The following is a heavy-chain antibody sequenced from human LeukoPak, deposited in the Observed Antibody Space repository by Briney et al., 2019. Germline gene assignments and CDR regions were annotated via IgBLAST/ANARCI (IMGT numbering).Heavy chain of an antibody. CDR2: ISYDGSNK. D-gene: IGHD6-13*01. CDR1: GFTFSRYG. J-gene: IGHJ4*02. V-gene: IGHV3-30*18. Sequence: GGSLRLSCAASGFTFSRYGMHWVRQAPGKGLEWVAVISYDGSNKYYGDSVKGRFTISRDNSKNTLYPQMNSLRAEDTAVYYCAKDQVGSSWSFQLFDYWGQGTLVTVSS. CDR3: AKDQVGSSWSFQLFDY.